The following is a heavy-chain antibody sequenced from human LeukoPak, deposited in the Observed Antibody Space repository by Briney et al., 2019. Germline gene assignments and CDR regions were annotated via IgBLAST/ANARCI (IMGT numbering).Heavy chain of an antibody. CDR2: IFSGGST. Sequence: PGGSLRLSCAASGFTFSSNYMSWVRQAPGKGLEWVSVIFSGGSTYYADSVKGRFTISRDNSKNTLYLQMNSLRAEDTAVYYCARLGYCSGGSCPYYYYGMDVWGQGTTVTVSS. CDR3: ARLGYCSGGSCPYYYYGMDV. D-gene: IGHD2-15*01. V-gene: IGHV3-53*01. J-gene: IGHJ6*02. CDR1: GFTFSSNY.